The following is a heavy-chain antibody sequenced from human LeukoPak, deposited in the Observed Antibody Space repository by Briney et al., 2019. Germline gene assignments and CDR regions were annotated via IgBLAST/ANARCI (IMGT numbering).Heavy chain of an antibody. CDR3: ARLRTMTNYYYYYGMDV. Sequence: SETLSLTCAVYGGSFSSYYWSWIRQPPGKGLEWIGEINQSGSTNYNPSLKSRVTISVDTSKNQFSLKLSSVTAADTAVYYCARLRTMTNYYYYYGMDVWGQGTTVIVSS. J-gene: IGHJ6*02. CDR2: INQSGST. D-gene: IGHD3-22*01. V-gene: IGHV4-34*01. CDR1: GGSFSSYY.